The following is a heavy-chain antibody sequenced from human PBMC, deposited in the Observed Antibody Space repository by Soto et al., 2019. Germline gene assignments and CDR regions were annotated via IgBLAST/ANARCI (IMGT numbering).Heavy chain of an antibody. J-gene: IGHJ3*02. CDR2: INHSGST. CDR1: GGSFSGYY. D-gene: IGHD3-16*02. CDR3: ARGRLGELSPNDAFDI. V-gene: IGHV4-34*01. Sequence: PSETLSLTCAVYGGSFSGYYWSWIRQPPGKGLEWIGEINHSGSTNYNPSLKSRVTISVDTSKNQFSLKLSSVTAADTAVYYCARGRLGELSPNDAFDIWGQGTMVTVS.